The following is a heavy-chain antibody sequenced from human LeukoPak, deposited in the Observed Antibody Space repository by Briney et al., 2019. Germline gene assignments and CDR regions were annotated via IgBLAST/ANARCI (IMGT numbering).Heavy chain of an antibody. CDR3: ARPPGIAAAWFYP. J-gene: IGHJ5*02. CDR2: IDNSGSA. D-gene: IGHD6-13*01. V-gene: IGHV4-39*01. Sequence: PSETLSLTCTVSGGSISTSSYNWGWIRQSPGKGLEWIGTIDNSGSAYYNPSLKSRVTISVDTSKDQLSLKVTSVTAADTAVYYCARPPGIAAAWFYPWGQGTLVTVSS. CDR1: GGSISTSSYN.